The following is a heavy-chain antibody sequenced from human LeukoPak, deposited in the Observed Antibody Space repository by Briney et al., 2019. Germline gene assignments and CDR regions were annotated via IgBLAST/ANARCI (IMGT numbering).Heavy chain of an antibody. CDR1: GFTFSSYA. CDR3: AKDNRRGYGSGSAFDI. CDR2: ISAPGGST. V-gene: IGHV3-23*01. J-gene: IGHJ3*02. Sequence: GGSLRLSCAASGFTFSSYAMSWVRQAPGKGLEWVSAISAPGGSTYYADSVKGRSTISRDNSKNTLYLQMNGLRAEDTAVYYCAKDNRRGYGSGSAFDIWGQGTMVTVSS. D-gene: IGHD1-26*01.